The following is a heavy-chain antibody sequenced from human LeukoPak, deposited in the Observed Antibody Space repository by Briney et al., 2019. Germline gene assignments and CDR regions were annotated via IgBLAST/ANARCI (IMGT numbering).Heavy chain of an antibody. CDR1: GYTFTGYY. D-gene: IGHD5-12*01. V-gene: IGHV1-2*02. CDR3: ARDRMVDIVATIDRAYYFDY. J-gene: IGHJ4*02. Sequence: GASVTVSCTASGYTFTGYYMHWVRQAPGQGLEWMGWINPNSGGTNYAQKFQGRVTMTRDTSISTAYMELSRLRSDDTAVYYCARDRMVDIVATIDRAYYFDYWGQGTLVTVSS. CDR2: INPNSGGT.